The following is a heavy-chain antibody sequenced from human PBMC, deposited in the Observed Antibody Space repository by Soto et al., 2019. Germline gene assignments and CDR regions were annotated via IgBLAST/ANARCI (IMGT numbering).Heavy chain of an antibody. CDR1: GYTFTSYG. D-gene: IGHD2-15*01. CDR3: ARDLCSGGSCYPHPGYAFDI. Sequence: GASVKVSCKASGYTFTSYGISWGRQAPGQGLEWMGWISAYNGNTNCAQKLQGRVTMTTDTSTSTAYMELRSLRSDDTAVYYCARDLCSGGSCYPHPGYAFDIWGQGTMVTVSS. J-gene: IGHJ3*02. CDR2: ISAYNGNT. V-gene: IGHV1-18*01.